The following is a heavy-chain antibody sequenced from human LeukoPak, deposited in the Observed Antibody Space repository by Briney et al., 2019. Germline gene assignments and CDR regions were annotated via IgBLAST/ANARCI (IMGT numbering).Heavy chain of an antibody. D-gene: IGHD3-3*01. V-gene: IGHV1-69*05. CDR2: IIPIFGTA. CDR3: ARGARLLTIFGVVSWFDP. J-gene: IGHJ5*02. Sequence: ASVKVSCKVSGASLTSHIMDWLRQAPGQGLEWMGGIIPIFGTANYAQKFQGRVTITTDESTSTAYMELSSLRSEDTAVYYCARGARLLTIFGVVSWFDPWGQGTLVTVSS. CDR1: GASLTSHI.